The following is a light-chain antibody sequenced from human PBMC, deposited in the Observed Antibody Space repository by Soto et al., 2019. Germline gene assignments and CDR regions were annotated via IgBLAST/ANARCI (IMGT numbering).Light chain of an antibody. CDR2: DVS. Sequence: DIQMTQSPSTLSASVGDRVTITCRASQSISYSLAWYQQKPVKAPDLLISDVSKLERGVASRFSGSGSGTEFTLTISSMQPDDLATYYCQQYHGFSRTFGQGTKVDIK. J-gene: IGKJ1*01. CDR3: QQYHGFSRT. CDR1: QSISYS. V-gene: IGKV1-5*01.